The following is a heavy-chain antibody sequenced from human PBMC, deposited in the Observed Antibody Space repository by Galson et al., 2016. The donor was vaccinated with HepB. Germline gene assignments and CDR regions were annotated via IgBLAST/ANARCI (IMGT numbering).Heavy chain of an antibody. CDR3: AKPQGYCYGARCDYQYGLDV. D-gene: IGHD2-15*01. CDR1: GFTFRTYA. CDR2: ITDSSGSA. V-gene: IGHV3-23*01. Sequence: SLRLSCAASGFTFRTYAMTWVRQAPGKGLEWVSTITDSSGSADFGDSVKGRFTISRDNSRNTLYLQMNTLRADDTAVYFCAKPQGYCYGARCDYQYGLDVWGQGTTVTVSS. J-gene: IGHJ6*02.